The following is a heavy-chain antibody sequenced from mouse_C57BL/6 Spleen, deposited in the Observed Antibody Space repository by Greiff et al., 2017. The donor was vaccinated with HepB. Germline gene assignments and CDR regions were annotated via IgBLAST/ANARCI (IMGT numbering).Heavy chain of an antibody. V-gene: IGHV1-55*01. CDR3: ARSLMVKAWFAY. Sequence: VQLQQPGAELVKPGASVKMSCKASGYTFTSYWITWVKQRPGQGLEWIGDIYPGSGSTNYNEKFKSKATLTVDTSSSTAYMQLSSLTSEDSAVYYCARSLMVKAWFAYWGQGTLVTVSA. CDR1: GYTFTSYW. D-gene: IGHD2-2*01. CDR2: IYPGSGST. J-gene: IGHJ3*01.